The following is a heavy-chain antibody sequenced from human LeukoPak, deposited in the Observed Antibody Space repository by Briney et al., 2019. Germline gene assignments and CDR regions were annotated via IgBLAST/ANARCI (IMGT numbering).Heavy chain of an antibody. Sequence: QSGGSLRLSCAASGFTFTSYGMHWVRQAPGKGLEWVAVISYDGSNKYYVGSVKGRFTISRDNSKNTLYLQMSSLRPEDTAVYYCAKPPYGSRTYAPFDYWGQGTLVAVSS. D-gene: IGHD3-10*01. V-gene: IGHV3-30*18. CDR2: ISYDGSNK. CDR3: AKPPYGSRTYAPFDY. CDR1: GFTFTSYG. J-gene: IGHJ4*02.